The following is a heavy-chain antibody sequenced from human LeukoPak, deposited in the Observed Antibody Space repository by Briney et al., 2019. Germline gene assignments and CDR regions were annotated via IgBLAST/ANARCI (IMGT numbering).Heavy chain of an antibody. D-gene: IGHD1-1*01. J-gene: IGHJ4*02. Sequence: GGSLRLSCAASGFTFSRSDMHWVRQAPGKGLEWVGRIRSKANSYAPAYAASVKGTFPIARHDSKNTAYLQMNSLKTEDTAVYYCTRRNPVQATDYWGQGTLVTVSS. CDR2: IRSKANSYAP. V-gene: IGHV3-73*01. CDR1: GFTFSRSD. CDR3: TRRNPVQATDY.